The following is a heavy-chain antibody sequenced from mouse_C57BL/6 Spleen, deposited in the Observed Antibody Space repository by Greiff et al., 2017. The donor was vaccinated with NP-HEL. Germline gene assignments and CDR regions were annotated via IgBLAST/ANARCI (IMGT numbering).Heavy chain of an antibody. J-gene: IGHJ2*01. CDR2: IDPSDSYT. D-gene: IGHD1-1*01. CDR3: ASPLITTVEGY. Sequence: QVQLKQPGAELVRPGTSVKLSCKASGYTFTSYWMHWVKQRPGQGLEWIGVIDPSDSYTNYNQKFKGKATLTVDTPSSTAYMQLSSLTSEDSAVYYCASPLITTVEGYWGQGTTLTVSS. V-gene: IGHV1-59*01. CDR1: GYTFTSYW.